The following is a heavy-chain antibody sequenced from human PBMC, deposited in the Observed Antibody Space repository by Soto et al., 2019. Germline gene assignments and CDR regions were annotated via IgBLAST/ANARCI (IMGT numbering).Heavy chain of an antibody. CDR1: GYSFTSYW. V-gene: IGHV5-51*01. Sequence: GESLEISCMVSGYSFTSYWIGWVRQTPGKGLEWMGIIYPGDSDTRYSPSFQGQVTISADKSISTAYLQWSSLKASDTAMYYCARHKARGGGIAAAGLDYWGQGTLVTVSS. CDR3: ARHKARGGGIAAAGLDY. CDR2: IYPGDSDT. J-gene: IGHJ4*02. D-gene: IGHD6-13*01.